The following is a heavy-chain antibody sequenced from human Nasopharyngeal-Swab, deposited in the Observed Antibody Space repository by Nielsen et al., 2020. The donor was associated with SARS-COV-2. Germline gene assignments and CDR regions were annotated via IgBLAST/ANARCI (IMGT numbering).Heavy chain of an antibody. CDR1: RVTFTTSA. V-gene: IGHV1-58*01. CDR2: IVVGSGNT. CDR3: AAGSAYYDSSDNTFDY. D-gene: IGHD3-22*01. Sequence: SVKVSCKASRVTFTTSAVQWVRHARGQSLEWIGWIVVGSGNTNYAQKFQERVTITRDMSTSTAYMELSSLRSEDTAVYYCAAGSAYYDSSDNTFDYWGQGTLVTVSS. J-gene: IGHJ4*02.